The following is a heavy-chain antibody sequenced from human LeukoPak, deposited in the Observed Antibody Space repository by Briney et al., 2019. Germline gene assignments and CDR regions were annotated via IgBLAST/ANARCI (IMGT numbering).Heavy chain of an antibody. CDR2: ISSSSSHI. V-gene: IGHV3-21*01. CDR1: GFTFSSYS. J-gene: IGHJ4*02. CDR3: ARDSSGSCPY. D-gene: IGHD6-13*01. Sequence: GGSLRFSCAASGFTFSSYSMNWVRQAPGKGLEWVSSISSSSSHIYYADSVKGRFTISRDNAKNSLYLQMNSLRAEDTAVYYCARDSSGSCPYWGQGTLVTVSS.